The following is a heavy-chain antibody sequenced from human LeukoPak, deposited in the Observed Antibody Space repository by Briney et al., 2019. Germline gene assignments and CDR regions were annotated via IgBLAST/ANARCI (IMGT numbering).Heavy chain of an antibody. J-gene: IGHJ3*02. V-gene: IGHV3-66*01. CDR3: AREREDSGLAFDI. D-gene: IGHD6-19*01. Sequence: GGSLRLSCAAAGFTVSSNYMSWVRQAPGKGLEWVSDIYSGGSTFYADSVKGRFTISRDNSMSTLYLQMKSLRAEDSAVYYCAREREDSGLAFDIWGQGTMVTVSS. CDR2: IYSGGST. CDR1: GFTVSSNY.